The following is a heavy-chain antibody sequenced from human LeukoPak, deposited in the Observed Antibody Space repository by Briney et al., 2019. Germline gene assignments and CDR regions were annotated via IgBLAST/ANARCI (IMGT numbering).Heavy chain of an antibody. V-gene: IGHV1-46*01. CDR2: INPSGGST. D-gene: IGHD3-3*01. Sequence: ASVKVSCKASGYTFTSYYMHWVRQAPGQGLEWMGIINPSGGSTSYAQKFQGRVTMTRDMSTSTAYMELSSLRSEDTAVYYCARDLKQQGIFYYYYHMDVWGKGTTVTVSS. CDR1: GYTFTSYY. CDR3: ARDLKQQGIFYYYYHMDV. J-gene: IGHJ6*03.